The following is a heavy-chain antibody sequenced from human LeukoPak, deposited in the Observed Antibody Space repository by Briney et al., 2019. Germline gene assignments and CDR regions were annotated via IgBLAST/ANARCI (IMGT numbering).Heavy chain of an antibody. CDR1: GYNITTYW. D-gene: IGHD5-24*01. J-gene: IGHJ4*02. CDR2: IYPGDSDT. CDR3: ARGHLTIFDY. V-gene: IGHV5-51*01. Sequence: PGESLKISCKGSGYNITTYWIGWVRQMPGKGLEWMGFIYPGDSDTRYSPSFQGQVTISADKSISTAYLQWSSLKASDTAMYYCARGHLTIFDYWGQGTLVTVSS.